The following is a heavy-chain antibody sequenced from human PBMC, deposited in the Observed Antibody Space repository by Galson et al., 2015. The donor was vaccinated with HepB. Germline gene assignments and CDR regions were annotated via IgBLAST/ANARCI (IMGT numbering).Heavy chain of an antibody. CDR3: ARVADSHYGDYTRFDH. CDR2: ISSSTIYG. V-gene: IGHV3-11*06. Sequence: SLRLSCAASGFTFSDYYMSWIRQAPGKGLEWVAYISSSTIYGNYADAVKGRFTISRDNVKNSMYLQMNSLRAEDTAVYYCARVADSHYGDYTRFDHWGQGTLVTVSS. J-gene: IGHJ4*02. CDR1: GFTFSDYY. D-gene: IGHD4-17*01.